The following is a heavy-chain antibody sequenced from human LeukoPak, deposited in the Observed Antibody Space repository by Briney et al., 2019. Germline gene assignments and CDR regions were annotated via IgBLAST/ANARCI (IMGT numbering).Heavy chain of an antibody. CDR1: GFTFSSYA. D-gene: IGHD3-22*01. CDR3: AREGDEDYYDSSGFDH. V-gene: IGHV3-30-3*01. Sequence: GRSLRLSCAASGFTFSSYAMHWVRQAPGKGLEWVAVISYDGSNKYYADTVKGRFTISRDNSKNTLYLQMNSLRAEDTAVYYCAREGDEDYYDSSGFDHWGQGTLVTVSS. J-gene: IGHJ4*02. CDR2: ISYDGSNK.